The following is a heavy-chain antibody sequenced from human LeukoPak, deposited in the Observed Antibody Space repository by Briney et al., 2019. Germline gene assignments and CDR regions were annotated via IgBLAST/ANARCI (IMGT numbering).Heavy chain of an antibody. V-gene: IGHV1-18*01. D-gene: IGHD6-19*01. CDR3: ARERSGWFFSN. Sequence: ASVKVSCKASGYSFTSYGITWVRQAPGQGLKWMGWINPYNGNTNYAQKLQGRVTMTTDTSTSTAYMDLRSLRSDDAAVYYCARERSGWFFSNWGQGTLVTVSS. J-gene: IGHJ4*02. CDR2: INPYNGNT. CDR1: GYSFTSYG.